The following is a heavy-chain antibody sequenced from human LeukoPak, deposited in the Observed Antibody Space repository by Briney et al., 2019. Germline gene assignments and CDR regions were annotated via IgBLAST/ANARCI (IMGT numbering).Heavy chain of an antibody. V-gene: IGHV3-23*01. J-gene: IGHJ4*02. Sequence: GGSQRLSCAASGFTFSGYAMSWVRQPPGKGLEWVWAISGSGGSTYYAASVKGRTTLSRETSKHTLYLQINGLRAEDTAVYYCAKDKGTRTAAFDYWGQGTLVTVSS. CDR3: AKDKGTRTAAFDY. CDR2: ISGSGGST. CDR1: GFTFSGYA. D-gene: IGHD1-1*01.